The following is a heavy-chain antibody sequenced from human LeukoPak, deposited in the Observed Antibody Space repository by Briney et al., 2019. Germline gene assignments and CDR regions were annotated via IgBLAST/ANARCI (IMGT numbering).Heavy chain of an antibody. CDR1: GYTFTGYY. CDR2: INPNSGGT. Sequence: ASVTVSCKASGYTFTGYYMHWVRQAPGQGLEGMGWINPNSGGTNYAQKFQGRVTMTRDTSISTAYMELSRLRSDDTAVYYCATVLSGATHYGMDVWGQGTTVTVSS. D-gene: IGHD1-26*01. CDR3: ATVLSGATHYGMDV. J-gene: IGHJ6*02. V-gene: IGHV1-2*02.